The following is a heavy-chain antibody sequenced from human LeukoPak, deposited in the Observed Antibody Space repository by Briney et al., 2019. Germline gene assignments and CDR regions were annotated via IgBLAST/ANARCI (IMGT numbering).Heavy chain of an antibody. CDR1: GLTVSNNY. Sequence: GGSLRLSCAASGLTVSNNYMSWVRQAPGKGLEWVSVIYNSGGTNYADSVKGRFTISRDNSKNTLYLQMNSLRAEDTAVYYCARHTSREAFDIWGQGTMVTAAS. CDR3: ARHTSREAFDI. J-gene: IGHJ3*02. CDR2: IYNSGGT. D-gene: IGHD1-26*01. V-gene: IGHV3-53*01.